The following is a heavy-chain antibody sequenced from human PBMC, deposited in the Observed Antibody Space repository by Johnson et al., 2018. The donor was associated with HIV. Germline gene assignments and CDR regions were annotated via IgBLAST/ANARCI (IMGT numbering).Heavy chain of an antibody. D-gene: IGHD2-2*01. CDR3: ARERRSTNTWYVRDSFDI. Sequence: VQLVESGGGVVQPGRSLRLSCAASGFTFSCYAMHWVRQAPGKGLEWVSGINWDGDRTAYADSVKGRFTISRDNAKKSLYVQMNSLRAEDTALYYWARERRSTNTWYVRDSFDIWGQGTMVTVSS. V-gene: IGHV3-20*04. CDR2: INWDGDRT. CDR1: GFTFSCYA. J-gene: IGHJ3*02.